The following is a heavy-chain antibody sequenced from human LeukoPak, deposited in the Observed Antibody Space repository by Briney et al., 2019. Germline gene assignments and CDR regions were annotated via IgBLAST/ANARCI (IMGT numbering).Heavy chain of an antibody. Sequence: GGSLRLSCAASGFTFSSYGMHWVRQAPGKGLEWVAVIWYDGSNKYYADSVKGRFTISRDNSKNTLYLQMNSLRAEDTAVYYCARVPHRGVATIINFDYWGQGTLVTVSS. CDR3: ARVPHRGVATIINFDY. D-gene: IGHD5-12*01. CDR1: GFTFSSYG. CDR2: IWYDGSNK. V-gene: IGHV3-33*01. J-gene: IGHJ4*02.